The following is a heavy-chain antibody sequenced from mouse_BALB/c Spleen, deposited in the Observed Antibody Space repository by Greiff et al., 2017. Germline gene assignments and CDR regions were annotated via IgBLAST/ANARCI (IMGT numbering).Heavy chain of an antibody. CDR1: GFSLTGYG. J-gene: IGHJ4*01. Sequence: VKLKESGPGLVAPSQSLSITCTVSGFSLTGYGVNWVRQPPGKGLEWLGMIWGDGSTDYNSALKSRLSISKDNSKSQVFLKMNSLQTDDTARYYCAGGGYDYDGYYYAMDYWGQGTSVTVSS. V-gene: IGHV2-6-7*01. D-gene: IGHD2-4*01. CDR2: IWGDGST. CDR3: AGGGYDYDGYYYAMDY.